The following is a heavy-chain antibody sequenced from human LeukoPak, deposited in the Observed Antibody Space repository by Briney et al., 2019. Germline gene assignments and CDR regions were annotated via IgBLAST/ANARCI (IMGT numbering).Heavy chain of an antibody. Sequence: GGSLRLSCAASGFTFSDYYMSWLRQAPGKGLEWVSYISSSGSTIYYADSVKGRFTISRDNAKNSLYLQMNSLRAEDTAVYYCARVDCSSTSCRYYYYYYYMDAWGKGTTVTASS. J-gene: IGHJ6*03. V-gene: IGHV3-11*04. CDR1: GFTFSDYY. D-gene: IGHD2-2*01. CDR3: ARVDCSSTSCRYYYYYYYMDA. CDR2: ISSSGSTI.